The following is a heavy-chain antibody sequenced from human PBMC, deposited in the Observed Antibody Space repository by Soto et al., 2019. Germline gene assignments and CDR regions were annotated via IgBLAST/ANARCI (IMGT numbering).Heavy chain of an antibody. CDR1: GFTFKSYA. D-gene: IGHD4-4*01. CDR2: ITGSGDST. Sequence: GGSLRLSRAASGFTFKSYAVSWVRQAPGKGLEWVSVITGSGDSTYYADSVKGRFTISRDNSKNTLYLQMNSLRAEDTAVYYCAKELTHDYTLAYFAHCGQGTLVTVSS. J-gene: IGHJ4*02. CDR3: AKELTHDYTLAYFAH. V-gene: IGHV3-23*01.